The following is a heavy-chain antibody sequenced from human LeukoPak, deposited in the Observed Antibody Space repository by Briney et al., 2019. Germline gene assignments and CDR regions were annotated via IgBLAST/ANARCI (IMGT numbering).Heavy chain of an antibody. CDR3: ARNYDY. V-gene: IGHV3-13*01. CDR2: IGLAGDT. J-gene: IGHJ4*02. CDR1: GFTFSKYD. D-gene: IGHD5-24*01. Sequence: GGSLRLSCAASGFTFSKYDMHWVRQTTRKGLEWVSAIGLAGDTYYPDSLKGRFTISRENAKNSLYLQMNSLRAEDTAVYYCARNYDYWGQGTLVTVSS.